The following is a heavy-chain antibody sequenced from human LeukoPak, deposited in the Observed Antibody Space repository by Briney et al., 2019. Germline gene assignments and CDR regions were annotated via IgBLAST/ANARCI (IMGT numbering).Heavy chain of an antibody. CDR2: TYHSGST. Sequence: SETLSLTCTVSGGSISSSSYYWGWIRQPPGKGLEWIGSTYHSGSTYYNPSLKSRVTISVDTSKNQFSLKLSSVTAADTAVYYCARRRITIFGVVISRRGGWFDPWGQGTLVTVSS. J-gene: IGHJ5*02. CDR3: ARRRITIFGVVISRRGGWFDP. CDR1: GGSISSSSYY. D-gene: IGHD3-3*01. V-gene: IGHV4-39*07.